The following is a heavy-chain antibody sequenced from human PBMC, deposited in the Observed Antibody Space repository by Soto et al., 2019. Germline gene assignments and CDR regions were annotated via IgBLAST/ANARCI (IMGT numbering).Heavy chain of an antibody. D-gene: IGHD6-6*01. J-gene: IGHJ6*03. CDR3: AKDGAAARPPDYYYYMDV. Sequence: EVQLVESGGGLVQPGRSLRLSCAASGFTFDDYAMHWVGQAPGKGLEWVSGISWNSGSIGYADSVKGRFTISRDNAKNSLYLQMNSLRAEDTALYYCAKDGAAARPPDYYYYMDVWGKGTTVTVSS. CDR2: ISWNSGSI. V-gene: IGHV3-9*01. CDR1: GFTFDDYA.